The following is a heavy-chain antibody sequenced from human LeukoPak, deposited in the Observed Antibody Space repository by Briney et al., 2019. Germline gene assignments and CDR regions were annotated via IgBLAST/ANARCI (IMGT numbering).Heavy chain of an antibody. CDR1: VGTFSSYT. D-gene: IGHD3-9*01. V-gene: IGHV1-69*02. CDR3: ASSPAVLTGYYSPFDY. J-gene: IGHJ4*02. Sequence: SVKVSCKASVGTFSSYTISWVRQAPGQGLEWMGRIIPILGIANYAQKFQGRVTITADKSTSTAYMELSSLRSEDTAVYYCASSPAVLTGYYSPFDYWGQGTLVTVSS. CDR2: IIPILGIA.